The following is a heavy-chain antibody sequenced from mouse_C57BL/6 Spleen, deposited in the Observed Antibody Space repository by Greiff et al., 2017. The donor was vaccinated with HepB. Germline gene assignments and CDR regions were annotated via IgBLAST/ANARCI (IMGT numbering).Heavy chain of an antibody. CDR1: GFTFTSYC. J-gene: IGHJ2*01. V-gene: IGHV5-6*01. CDR2: ISSGGSYT. D-gene: IGHD4-1*01. Sequence: EVKLVESGGDLVQPGGSLTLSCAASGFTFTSYCMSWVRQTPDKRLEWVATISSGGSYTYYPDSVKGRFTISRDNAKNTLYLQMSSLKSEDTAMYYCARLRNWDYFDYWGQGTTLTVSS. CDR3: ARLRNWDYFDY.